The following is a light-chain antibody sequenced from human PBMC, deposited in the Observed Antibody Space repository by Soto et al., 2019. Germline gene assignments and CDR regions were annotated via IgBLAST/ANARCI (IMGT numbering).Light chain of an antibody. CDR1: QSVNSN. J-gene: IGKJ4*01. V-gene: IGKV3-20*01. CDR2: SAS. Sequence: EIVLTQSPGTLSLSPGERATLSCRASQSVNSNLAWYQQKPGQAPRLLIYSASSRATGIPDRFSGSGSGTDFTLTISRLEPEDFAVYYCQQYGSSLLTFGGGTKVDIK. CDR3: QQYGSSLLT.